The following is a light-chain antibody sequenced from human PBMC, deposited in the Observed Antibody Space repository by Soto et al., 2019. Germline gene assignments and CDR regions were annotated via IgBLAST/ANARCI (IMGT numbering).Light chain of an antibody. J-gene: IGLJ3*02. CDR1: RSNIGSNY. Sequence: QPVLTQPPSASGTPGQRVTIACSGGRSNIGSNYVYWFQQLPGTAPKLLIQSNNQRPSGVPDRFSGSKSGTSASLAISGLRSEDEADYYCATWDDSLSLGVFGGGTKITVL. CDR3: ATWDDSLSLGV. CDR2: SNN. V-gene: IGLV1-47*02.